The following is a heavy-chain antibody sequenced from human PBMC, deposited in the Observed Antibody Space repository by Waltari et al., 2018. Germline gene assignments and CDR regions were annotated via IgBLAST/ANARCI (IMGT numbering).Heavy chain of an antibody. V-gene: IGHV4-39*07. CDR2: IYYSGST. CDR1: GGSISSSSYY. CDR3: AREGYDTSFDY. D-gene: IGHD5-12*01. Sequence: QLQLQESGPGLVKPSETLSLTCTVSGGSISSSSYYWGWIRQPPGKGLEWIGSIYYSGSTYYNPSLKSRVTISVDTSKNQFSLKLSSVTAADTAVYYCAREGYDTSFDYWGQGTLVTVSS. J-gene: IGHJ4*02.